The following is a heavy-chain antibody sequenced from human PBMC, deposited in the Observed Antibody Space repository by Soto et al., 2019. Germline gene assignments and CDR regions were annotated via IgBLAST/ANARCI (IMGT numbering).Heavy chain of an antibody. Sequence: EVQLLESGGGLIQPGGSLRLSCAASGFAVSRSAMAWVRQAPEKGLEWVSSISEGGGTTFYAGSVEGRFTISRDNSKHTLYLQMTSVRADDTAVYYCAKGGYRHAYDWGRGTLVTVSS. V-gene: IGHV3-23*01. J-gene: IGHJ4*02. CDR2: ISEGGGTT. CDR1: GFAVSRSA. CDR3: AKGGYRHAYD. D-gene: IGHD3-16*01.